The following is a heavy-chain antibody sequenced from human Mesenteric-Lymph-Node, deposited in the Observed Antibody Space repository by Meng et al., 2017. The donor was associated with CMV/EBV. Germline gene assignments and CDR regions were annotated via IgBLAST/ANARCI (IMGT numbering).Heavy chain of an antibody. Sequence: VSGAAISSSSYFWDWIRQPAGKGLEWIGSIYYSGRNYYNQYLKSRVTISVDTSKNQFSLKLSSVTAADTAVYYCARDTGPGREFDPWGQGTLVTVSS. CDR1: GAAISSSSYF. CDR3: ARDTGPGREFDP. V-gene: IGHV4-39*07. D-gene: IGHD1-14*01. CDR2: IYYSGRN. J-gene: IGHJ5*02.